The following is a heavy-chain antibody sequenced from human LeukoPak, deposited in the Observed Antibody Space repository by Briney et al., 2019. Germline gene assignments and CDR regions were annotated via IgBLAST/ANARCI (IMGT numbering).Heavy chain of an antibody. Sequence: ASVKVSCKASGYTFTSYGISWVRQAPGQGLEWMGWISAYNGNTNYAQKLQGRVTMTTDTSTSTAYMELRSLRSDDTAVYYCARVDGAFYYDSSGPGYYYYYGMDVWGQGTTVTVSS. J-gene: IGHJ6*02. V-gene: IGHV1-18*01. D-gene: IGHD3-22*01. CDR2: ISAYNGNT. CDR3: ARVDGAFYYDSSGPGYYYYYGMDV. CDR1: GYTFTSYG.